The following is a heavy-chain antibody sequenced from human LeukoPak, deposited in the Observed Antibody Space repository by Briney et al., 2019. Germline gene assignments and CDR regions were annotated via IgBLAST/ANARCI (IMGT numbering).Heavy chain of an antibody. D-gene: IGHD1-7*01. J-gene: IGHJ6*03. Sequence: GGTLRLSCAASGFTFSNHGMNWVRQAPGRGLEWVSYISSSSITIYYADSVKGRFTISRDNAKNSLYLQMNSLRAEDTAVYYCARDSDNWNYVAYYYYMDVWGKGTTVTVSS. CDR1: GFTFSNHG. CDR2: ISSSSITI. CDR3: ARDSDNWNYVAYYYYMDV. V-gene: IGHV3-48*01.